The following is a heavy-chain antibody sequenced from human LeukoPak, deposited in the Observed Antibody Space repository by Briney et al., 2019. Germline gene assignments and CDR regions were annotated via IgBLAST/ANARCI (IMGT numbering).Heavy chain of an antibody. D-gene: IGHD6-6*01. J-gene: IGHJ6*02. CDR3: AKDMGYSSSSGYYGMDV. V-gene: IGHV3-9*01. CDR2: ISWNSGSI. Sequence: GRSLRLSCAASGFTFDDYAMRWVRQAPGKGLEWVSGISWNSGSIGYADSVKGRFTISRDNAKNSLYLQMNSLRAEDTALYYCAKDMGYSSSSGYYGMDVWGQGTTVTVSS. CDR1: GFTFDDYA.